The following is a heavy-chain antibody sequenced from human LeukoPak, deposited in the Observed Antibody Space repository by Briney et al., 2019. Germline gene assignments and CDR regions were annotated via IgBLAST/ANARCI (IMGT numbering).Heavy chain of an antibody. J-gene: IGHJ4*02. CDR2: INPDGSST. D-gene: IGHD6-13*01. Sequence: GGSLRLSCAASGFTFSTYWMHWVRQVPGKGQVWVSRINPDGSSTHYADSVRGRFTISRDNAKNTLYVQMNTLRAEDTAMYYCVREGGTSSWYFRGFDYWGQGTLVTVSS. CDR1: GFTFSTYW. V-gene: IGHV3-74*01. CDR3: VREGGTSSWYFRGFDY.